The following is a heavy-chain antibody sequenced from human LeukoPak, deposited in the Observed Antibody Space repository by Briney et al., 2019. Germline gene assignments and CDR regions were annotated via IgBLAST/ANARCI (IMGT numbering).Heavy chain of an antibody. CDR2: IIPIFGTA. CDR3: ARDAEYCGGDC. D-gene: IGHD2-21*01. V-gene: IGHV1-69*06. CDR1: GGTFSSYA. J-gene: IGHJ4*02. Sequence: GSSVKVSCKASGGTFSSYAITWVRQAPGQGLEWMGGIIPIFGTANYAQKFQGRVTITADKSTSTAYMELSSLRSEDTAVYYCARDAEYCGGDCWGQGTLVTVSS.